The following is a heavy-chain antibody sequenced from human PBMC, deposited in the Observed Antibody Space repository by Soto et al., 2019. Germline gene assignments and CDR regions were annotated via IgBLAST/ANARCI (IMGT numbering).Heavy chain of an antibody. V-gene: IGHV3-30*18. Sequence: GGSLRLSCAASGFTFSSYGMHWVRQAPGKGLEWVAVISYDGSNKYYADSVKGRFTISRDNSKNTLYLQMNSLRAEDTAVYYCAKGYYDFWSGYYRYYYYYYGMGVWGQGTTVTVSS. CDR1: GFTFSSYG. J-gene: IGHJ6*02. CDR3: AKGYYDFWSGYYRYYYYYYGMGV. CDR2: ISYDGSNK. D-gene: IGHD3-3*01.